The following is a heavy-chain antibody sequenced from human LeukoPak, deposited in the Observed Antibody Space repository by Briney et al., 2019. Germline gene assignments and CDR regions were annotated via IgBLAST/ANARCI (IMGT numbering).Heavy chain of an antibody. CDR3: ARASRIVGATKVGHDAFDI. Sequence: GGSLRLSCAASGFTFSSYGMHWVRQAPCKGLEWVAVISYDGSNKYYADSVKGRFTISRDNSKNTLYLQMNSLRAEDTAVYYCARASRIVGATKVGHDAFDIWGQGTMVTVSS. V-gene: IGHV3-30*03. CDR2: ISYDGSNK. J-gene: IGHJ3*02. CDR1: GFTFSSYG. D-gene: IGHD1-26*01.